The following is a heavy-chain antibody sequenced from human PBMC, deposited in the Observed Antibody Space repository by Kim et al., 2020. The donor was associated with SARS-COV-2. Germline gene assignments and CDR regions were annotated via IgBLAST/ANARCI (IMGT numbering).Heavy chain of an antibody. Sequence: GGSLRLSCAASGFTFSSFGMHWVRQAPGKGLEWVSVIWYDGSNKYYADSEKGRFTISRDNSKNMLYLQMDSLRAEDTAVYYCAKDQVMYTSDCDYWGQGTLVTVSS. V-gene: IGHV3-33*06. CDR2: IWYDGSNK. CDR1: GFTFSSFG. CDR3: AKDQVMYTSDCDY. J-gene: IGHJ4*02. D-gene: IGHD2-8*02.